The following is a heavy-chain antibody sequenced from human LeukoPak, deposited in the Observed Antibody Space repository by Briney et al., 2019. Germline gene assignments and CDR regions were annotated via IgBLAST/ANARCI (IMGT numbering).Heavy chain of an antibody. CDR1: GFTLSSYW. D-gene: IGHD6-13*01. V-gene: IGHV3-7*01. CDR3: ARDNFIAAAGTNFDY. CDR2: IKEDGSEK. J-gene: IGHJ4*02. Sequence: GGSLRLSCAASGFTLSSYWMSWVRQAPGKGLEWVANIKEDGSEKYYVDSVKGRFTISRDNARNSLYLQMNSLRAGDTAVYCCARDNFIAAAGTNFDYWGQGTLVTVSS.